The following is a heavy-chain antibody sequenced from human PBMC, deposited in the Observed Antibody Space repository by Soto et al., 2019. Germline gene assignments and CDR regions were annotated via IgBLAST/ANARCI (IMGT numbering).Heavy chain of an antibody. V-gene: IGHV4-34*01. Sequence: SETLSLTCAVYGGSFSGYYWSWIRQPPGKGLEWIGEINHSGSTNYNPSLKSRVTISVDTSKNQFSLKLSSVTAADTAVYYCEVSYYFDYWGQGTLVTVSS. D-gene: IGHD1-20*01. CDR1: GGSFSGYY. CDR3: EVSYYFDY. CDR2: INHSGST. J-gene: IGHJ4*02.